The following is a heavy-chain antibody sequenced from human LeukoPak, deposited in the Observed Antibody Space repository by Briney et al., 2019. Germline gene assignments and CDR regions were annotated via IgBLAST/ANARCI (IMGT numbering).Heavy chain of an antibody. V-gene: IGHV1-2*06. CDR1: GYTFTGYY. Sequence: ASVKVSCKASGYTFTGYYMHWVRQAPGQGLQWMGRINPNSGGTNYAQKFQGRVTMTRDTSISTAYMELSRLRSDDTAVYYCARVTQNYAFDIWGQGTMVTVSS. CDR2: INPNSGGT. D-gene: IGHD1-7*01. J-gene: IGHJ3*02. CDR3: ARVTQNYAFDI.